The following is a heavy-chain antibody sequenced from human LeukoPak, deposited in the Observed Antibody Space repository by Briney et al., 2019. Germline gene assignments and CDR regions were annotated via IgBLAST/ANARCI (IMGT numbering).Heavy chain of an antibody. Sequence: PGGSLRLSCAASGFTFSSYAMSWVRQAPGKGLEWVSAISGSGGSTYYADSVKGRFTISRDNSKNTLYLRMNSLRAEDTAVYYCAKDKIWSSSFNFDYWGQGTLVTVSS. CDR1: GFTFSSYA. J-gene: IGHJ4*02. D-gene: IGHD6-6*01. CDR2: ISGSGGST. V-gene: IGHV3-23*01. CDR3: AKDKIWSSSFNFDY.